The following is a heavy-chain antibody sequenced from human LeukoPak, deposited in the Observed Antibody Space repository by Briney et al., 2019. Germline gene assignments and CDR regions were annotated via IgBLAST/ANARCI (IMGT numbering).Heavy chain of an antibody. V-gene: IGHV4-59*08. CDR1: GGSISSYY. J-gene: IGHJ6*02. Sequence: SETLSLTCTVSGGSISSYYWSWIRQPPGKGLEWIGYIYYSGSTNYNPSLKSRVTISVDTSKNQFSLKLSSVTAADTAVYYCARLQAAVYRKSELPNAPYYYYYYYGMDVWGQGTTVTVSS. D-gene: IGHD1-7*01. CDR2: IYYSGST. CDR3: ARLQAAVYRKSELPNAPYYYYYYYGMDV.